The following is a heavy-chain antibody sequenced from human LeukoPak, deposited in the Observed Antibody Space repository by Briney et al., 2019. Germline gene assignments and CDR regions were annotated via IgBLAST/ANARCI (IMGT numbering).Heavy chain of an antibody. V-gene: IGHV1-2*04. CDR3: IVGATRGYAFDI. CDR2: INPNSGGT. J-gene: IGHJ3*02. Sequence: GASVKVSCKASGYTFTGYYMHWVRQAPGQGLEWMGWINPNSGGTNYAQKFQGWVTMTRDTSISTAYIELSRLRSEDTAVYYCIVGATRGYAFDIWGQGTMVTVSS. D-gene: IGHD1-26*01. CDR1: GYTFTGYY.